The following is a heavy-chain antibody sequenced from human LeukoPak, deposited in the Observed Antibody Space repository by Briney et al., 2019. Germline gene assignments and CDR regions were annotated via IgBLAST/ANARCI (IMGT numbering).Heavy chain of an antibody. CDR3: ARHERGAENLDY. D-gene: IGHD1-1*01. CDR1: GPSISNYY. Sequence: PSETLSLTCTVSGPSISNYYWRCIRQPPGKGLECIGYVSYSGRTNHNPSLKSRVTISADTSKNQFSLKLTSVNAADTAVYDCARHERGAENLDYWGQGTLVTVSS. J-gene: IGHJ4*02. CDR2: VSYSGRT. V-gene: IGHV4-59*08.